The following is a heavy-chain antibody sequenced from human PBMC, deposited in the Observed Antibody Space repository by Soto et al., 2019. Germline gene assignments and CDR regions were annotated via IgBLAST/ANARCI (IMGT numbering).Heavy chain of an antibody. CDR1: GFTFSKAW. CDR3: TTDLAYYYYYGMDV. Sequence: GGSLRLSCAASGFTFSKAWMSWVRQAPGKGLEWVGRIKSKTDGGTTDYAAPVKGRFTISRDDSKNTLYLQMNSMKTEDTAVYYCTTDLAYYYYYGMDVWGQGTTVTVSS. J-gene: IGHJ6*02. CDR2: IKSKTDGGTT. V-gene: IGHV3-15*01. D-gene: IGHD3-16*01.